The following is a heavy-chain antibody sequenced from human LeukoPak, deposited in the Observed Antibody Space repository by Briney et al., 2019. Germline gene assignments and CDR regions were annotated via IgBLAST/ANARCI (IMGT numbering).Heavy chain of an antibody. J-gene: IGHJ4*02. V-gene: IGHV3-74*01. CDR1: GFTFSSYW. CDR2: INSDGSST. CDR3: ARTLRSEYYFDY. Sequence: VGGLRLSGAASGFTFSSYWMHWVRQAPGRGLVWVSRINSDGSSTSYADSVKGRFTISRDNAKNTLYLQMNSLRAEDTAVFYCARTLRSEYYFDYWGQGTLVTVSS. D-gene: IGHD2/OR15-2a*01.